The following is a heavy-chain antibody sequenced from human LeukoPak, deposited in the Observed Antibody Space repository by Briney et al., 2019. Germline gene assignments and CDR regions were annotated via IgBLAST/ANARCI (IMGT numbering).Heavy chain of an antibody. CDR2: IIPIFGTA. D-gene: IGHD6-13*01. V-gene: IGHV1-69*13. Sequence: GASVKVSCKASGGTFSSYAISWVRQAPGQGLEWMGGIIPIFGTANYAQKFQGRVTITADESTSTAYMELSSLRSEDTAVYYCARAADTAAADIYYYYMDVWGKGTTVTVSS. CDR3: ARAADTAAADIYYYYMDV. J-gene: IGHJ6*03. CDR1: GGTFSSYA.